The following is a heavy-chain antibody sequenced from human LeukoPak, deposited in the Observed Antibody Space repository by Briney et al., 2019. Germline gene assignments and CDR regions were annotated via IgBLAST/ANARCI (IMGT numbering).Heavy chain of an antibody. J-gene: IGHJ4*02. CDR3: AKGAYDYIEIGYFDS. CDR2: LIGSSGST. D-gene: IGHD5-12*01. Sequence: GGSLRLSCAASGFTSINYAMNWVRQAPGKGLKWVSVLIGSSGSTDYADSVKGRFTISRDNSKNTLFLQMNSLRAEDTAIYYCAKGAYDYIEIGYFDSWGQGTPVTVSS. CDR1: GFTSINYA. V-gene: IGHV3-23*01.